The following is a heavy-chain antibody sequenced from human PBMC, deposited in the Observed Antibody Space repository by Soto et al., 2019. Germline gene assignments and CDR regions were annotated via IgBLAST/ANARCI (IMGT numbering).Heavy chain of an antibody. Sequence: GSLRLSCAASGFTFSSYAMHWVRQAPGKGLEWVAVISYDGSNKYYADSVKGRFTISRDNPKNTLYLQMNSLRAEDTAVYYCARPYSSSWYSFAGVDYWGQGTLVTVSS. J-gene: IGHJ4*02. CDR3: ARPYSSSWYSFAGVDY. D-gene: IGHD6-13*01. CDR2: ISYDGSNK. V-gene: IGHV3-30-3*01. CDR1: GFTFSSYA.